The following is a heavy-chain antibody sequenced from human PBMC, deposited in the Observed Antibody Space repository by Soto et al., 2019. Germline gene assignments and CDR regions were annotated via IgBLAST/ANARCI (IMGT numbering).Heavy chain of an antibody. Sequence: GSLRLSCAASGFTFSSYAMSWVRQAPGKGLEWVSAISGSGGSTYYADSVKGRFTISRDNSKNTLYLQMNSLRAEDTAVYYCAKADTYYYDSSGYYFPFDYWGQGTLVTVSS. CDR1: GFTFSSYA. D-gene: IGHD3-22*01. CDR2: ISGSGGST. CDR3: AKADTYYYDSSGYYFPFDY. V-gene: IGHV3-23*01. J-gene: IGHJ4*02.